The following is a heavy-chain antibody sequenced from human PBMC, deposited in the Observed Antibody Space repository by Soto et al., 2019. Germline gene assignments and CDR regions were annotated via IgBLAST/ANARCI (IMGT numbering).Heavy chain of an antibody. CDR3: ARHRYYYDSSGYYLFDY. Sequence: SETLSLTCTVSGGSISSYYWSWIRQPPGKGLEWIGYIYYSGSTNYNPSLKSRVTISVDTSKNQFSLKLSSVTAADTAVYYCARHRYYYDSSGYYLFDYWGQGTLVTVSS. CDR1: GGSISSYY. D-gene: IGHD3-22*01. CDR2: IYYSGST. V-gene: IGHV4-59*08. J-gene: IGHJ4*02.